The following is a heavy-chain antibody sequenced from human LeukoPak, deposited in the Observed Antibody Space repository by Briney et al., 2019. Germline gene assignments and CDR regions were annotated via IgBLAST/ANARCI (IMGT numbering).Heavy chain of an antibody. J-gene: IGHJ4*02. CDR1: GGSISSGGYY. CDR2: IYYSGST. D-gene: IGHD3-3*01. Sequence: SETLSLTCTVSGGSISSGGYYWSWLRQHPGKGLEWIGYIYYSGSTYYNPSLKSRVTISVDTSKNQFSLKLSSVTAADTAVYYCARAGHDFWSGSPYFDYWGQGTLVTVSS. CDR3: ARAGHDFWSGSPYFDY. V-gene: IGHV4-31*03.